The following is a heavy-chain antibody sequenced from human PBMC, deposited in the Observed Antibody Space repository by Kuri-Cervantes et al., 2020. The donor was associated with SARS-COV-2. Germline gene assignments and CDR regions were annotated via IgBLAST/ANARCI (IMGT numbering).Heavy chain of an antibody. D-gene: IGHD4-17*01. V-gene: IGHV1-8*03. CDR3: ARNLVRRGDYGYYYFYMDV. Sequence: ASVKVSCKASTYTFTTYDINWVRQATGQGLEWMGWMNPNSGNTGYAQKFQGRVTITRDTSISTAYMELSSLRSEDTAVYYCARNLVRRGDYGYYYFYMDVWGRGTTVTVSS. CDR1: TYTFTTYD. J-gene: IGHJ6*03. CDR2: MNPNSGNT.